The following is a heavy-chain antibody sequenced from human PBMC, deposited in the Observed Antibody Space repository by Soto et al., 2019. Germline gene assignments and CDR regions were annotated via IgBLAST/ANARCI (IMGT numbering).Heavy chain of an antibody. Sequence: QVQLVQSGAEVKKPGSSVKVSCKASGGTFSSYAISWVRQAPGQGLEWMGGIIPIPGTANYAQKFQGRVTITADETTSTACRELRRLISEDTALYYCARSQGSSTSLEIYYYSYYGMEVWGQGTTVTVSS. CDR2: IIPIPGTA. CDR1: GGTFSSYA. J-gene: IGHJ6*02. D-gene: IGHD2-2*01. CDR3: ARSQGSSTSLEIYYYSYYGMEV. V-gene: IGHV1-69*01.